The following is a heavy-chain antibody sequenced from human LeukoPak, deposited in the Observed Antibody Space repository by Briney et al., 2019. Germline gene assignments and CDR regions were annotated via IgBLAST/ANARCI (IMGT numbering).Heavy chain of an antibody. Sequence: GGSLRLSCAASGFTFSHYGMNWVRQAPGKGLEWVSGITSRGTTYYAESVKGRFTISRDNSKNTLYLQMTSLRSEDTAVYYCAKDYGSGSYSVDYWGQGTLVTVSS. CDR1: GFTFSHYG. CDR3: AKDYGSGSYSVDY. CDR2: ITSRGTT. J-gene: IGHJ4*02. D-gene: IGHD3-10*01. V-gene: IGHV3-23*01.